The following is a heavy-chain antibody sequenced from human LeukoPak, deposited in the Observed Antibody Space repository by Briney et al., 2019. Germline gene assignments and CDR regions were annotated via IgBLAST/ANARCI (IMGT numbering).Heavy chain of an antibody. Sequence: SETLSLTCAVYGWPFSGYYWSWIRQPPGKGLEWIGEINHSGSTSYNPSLKSRVTISVDTSKNQFSLKLSSVTAADTAVYYCAGRIAVAGGWFDPWGQGTLVTVSS. CDR3: AGRIAVAGGWFDP. CDR2: INHSGST. V-gene: IGHV4-34*01. J-gene: IGHJ5*02. D-gene: IGHD6-19*01. CDR1: GWPFSGYY.